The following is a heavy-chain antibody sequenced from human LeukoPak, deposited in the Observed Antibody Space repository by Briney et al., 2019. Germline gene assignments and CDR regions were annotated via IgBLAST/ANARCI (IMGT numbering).Heavy chain of an antibody. D-gene: IGHD2-15*01. CDR2: IKQDGSEK. CDR3: AREDMWAFDI. Sequence: GGYLRLSCAASGFTFSNYWMSWVRQAPGKGLEWVANIKQDGSEKSYVGSVKGRFTISRDNAKNSLYLQMDSLRAEDTAVYYCAREDMWAFDIWGQGTMVTVSS. CDR1: GFTFSNYW. J-gene: IGHJ3*02. V-gene: IGHV3-7*01.